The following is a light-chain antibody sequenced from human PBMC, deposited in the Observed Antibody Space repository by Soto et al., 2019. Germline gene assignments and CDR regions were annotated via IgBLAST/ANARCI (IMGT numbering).Light chain of an antibody. Sequence: DIQVTQSPSSLSASVGDRVTITCRASQRIRDALGWYQQKPGKAPKRLIYAASSLQSVVPSRFRGSGSRSEFPLTISSPQPEDFANYYCLQHYSYHQTFGQGTKVEIK. CDR2: AAS. CDR1: QRIRDA. J-gene: IGKJ1*01. CDR3: LQHYSYHQT. V-gene: IGKV1-17*01.